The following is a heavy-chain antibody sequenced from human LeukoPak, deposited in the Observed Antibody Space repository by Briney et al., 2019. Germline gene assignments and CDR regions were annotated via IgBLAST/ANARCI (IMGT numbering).Heavy chain of an antibody. V-gene: IGHV3-30-3*01. CDR2: ISYDGSNK. J-gene: IGHJ5*02. D-gene: IGHD2-2*01. CDR3: ARGYCTSTSCSPPSP. Sequence: SGGSLRLSCAASGFTFSSFAMHWVSQAPGKGLECVAVISYDGSNKYYAESLKRRVTISRDNSKNTLYLQMHSLRPEHTRVYYCARGYCTSTSCSPPSPWGQGNLVTVSS. CDR1: GFTFSSFA.